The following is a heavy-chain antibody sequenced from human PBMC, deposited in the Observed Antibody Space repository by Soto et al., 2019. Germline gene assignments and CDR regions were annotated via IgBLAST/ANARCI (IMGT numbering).Heavy chain of an antibody. CDR3: ARDVYEILGRVVRRLDS. CDR2: LKRDGRER. J-gene: IGHJ4*02. Sequence: PGGSLTLSCAASGVTFGDYWMTSVREAQGKGLEWVANLKRDGRERYYVDFVKGRFSVSRDNAKNSLYLQMNNLRPEDTAVYYCARDVYEILGRVVRRLDSWGEGTLVTVSS. V-gene: IGHV3-7*03. CDR1: GVTFGDYW. D-gene: IGHD2-8*01.